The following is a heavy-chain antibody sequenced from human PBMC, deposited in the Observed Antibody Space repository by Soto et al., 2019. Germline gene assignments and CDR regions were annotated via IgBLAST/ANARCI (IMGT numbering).Heavy chain of an antibody. CDR2: ISGSGGST. D-gene: IGHD6-19*01. CDR3: AKSQEGQWLGMDV. J-gene: IGHJ6*03. Sequence: GGSLRLSCAASGFTFSSYAMTWVRQAPGKGLEWVSAISGSGGSTYYADSVKGRFTISRDNSKNTLYLQMNSLRAEDTAVYYCAKSQEGQWLGMDVWGKGTTVTVSS. V-gene: IGHV3-23*01. CDR1: GFTFSSYA.